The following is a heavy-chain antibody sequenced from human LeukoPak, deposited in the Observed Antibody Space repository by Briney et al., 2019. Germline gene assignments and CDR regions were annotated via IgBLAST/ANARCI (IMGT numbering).Heavy chain of an antibody. Sequence: GGSLRLSCAASGFTFSSYAMSWVRQAPGKGLEWVANINQDGSEKYYVDSVKGRFTISRDNAQNSVYLQMNSLRAEDTAVYLCVAGAGYFDYWGQGTLVTVSS. D-gene: IGHD6-19*01. CDR1: GFTFSSYA. CDR2: INQDGSEK. CDR3: VAGAGYFDY. J-gene: IGHJ4*02. V-gene: IGHV3-7*01.